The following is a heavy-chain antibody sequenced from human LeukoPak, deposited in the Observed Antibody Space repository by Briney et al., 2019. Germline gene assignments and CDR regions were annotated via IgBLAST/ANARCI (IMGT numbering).Heavy chain of an antibody. Sequence: PGGSLRLSCAASGFTFSDYGMSWVRQAPGKGLEWFSHISSGRSVMNYAESVKGRFTISRDNGKNSVYLQMNSLRDEDTAVYYCAGGVYGYNAFDYWGQGTLVSVSS. CDR3: AGGVYGYNAFDY. V-gene: IGHV3-48*02. J-gene: IGHJ4*02. CDR1: GFTFSDYG. CDR2: ISSGRSVM. D-gene: IGHD5/OR15-5a*01.